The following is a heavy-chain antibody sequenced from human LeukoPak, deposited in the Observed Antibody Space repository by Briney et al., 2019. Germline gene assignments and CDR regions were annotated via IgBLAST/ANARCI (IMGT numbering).Heavy chain of an antibody. CDR3: ASPSHIRGWLDP. CDR1: GGSFSGYY. V-gene: IGHV4-34*01. Sequence: SETLSLTCAVYGGSFSGYYWSWIRQPPGEGLEWIGEINHSGSTNYNPSLKSRVTISVDTSKNQFSLKLSSVTAADTAVYYCASPSHIRGWLDPWGQGTLVTVSS. D-gene: IGHD2-2*02. CDR2: INHSGST. J-gene: IGHJ5*02.